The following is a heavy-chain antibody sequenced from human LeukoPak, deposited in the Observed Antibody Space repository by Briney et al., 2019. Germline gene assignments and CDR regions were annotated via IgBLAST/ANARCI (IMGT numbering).Heavy chain of an antibody. CDR2: ISASAGSA. V-gene: IGHV3-23*01. J-gene: IGHJ3*02. CDR1: GFTFSNYA. CDR3: AKDQRSGEYDYGWGPFDI. Sequence: GGSLSLSCEVSGFTFSNYAMNWVRQAPGKGLEWVSSISASAGSAVYGDSVKGRFTISRVNAENTLYLQMNGLRADDTAIYYCAKDQRSGEYDYGWGPFDIWGQGTMVTVSS. D-gene: IGHD3-10*01.